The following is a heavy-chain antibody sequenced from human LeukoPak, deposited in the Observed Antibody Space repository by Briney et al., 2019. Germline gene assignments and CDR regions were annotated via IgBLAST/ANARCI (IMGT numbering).Heavy chain of an antibody. D-gene: IGHD3-10*01. V-gene: IGHV3-7*01. CDR3: ARIYSSGRPVGY. J-gene: IGHJ4*02. Sequence: GGSLRLSCVGFGFTFSSDWMSWVRQAPGKGLEWVANINQDGSEKKYVDSVKGRFSISRDNAKNSLYLQMNSLRAEDTAVYYCARIYSSGRPVGYWGQGSLVTVSS. CDR2: INQDGSEK. CDR1: GFTFSSDW.